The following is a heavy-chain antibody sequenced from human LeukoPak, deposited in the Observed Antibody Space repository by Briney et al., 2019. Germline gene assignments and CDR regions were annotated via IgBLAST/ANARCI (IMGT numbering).Heavy chain of an antibody. V-gene: IGHV3-48*04. J-gene: IGHJ6*03. Sequence: PGGSLRLSCAASGFTFSSYSMNWVRQAPGKGLEWVSYISSSGSTIYYADSVKGRFTISRDNAKNSLYLQMNSLRAEDTAVYYCARDATYGSGSFYYYYMDVWGKGTTVTISS. CDR3: ARDATYGSGSFYYYYMDV. CDR2: ISSSGSTI. CDR1: GFTFSSYS. D-gene: IGHD3-10*01.